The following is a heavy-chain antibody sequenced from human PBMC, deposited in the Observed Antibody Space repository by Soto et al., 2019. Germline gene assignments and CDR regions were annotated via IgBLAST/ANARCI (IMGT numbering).Heavy chain of an antibody. J-gene: IGHJ4*02. CDR1: GFTFSTYG. V-gene: IGHV3-30*18. D-gene: IGHD3-22*01. CDR3: AKEQLAMTVVVADYFDS. Sequence: QVQLVESGGGVVQPGKSLRLSCAASGFTFSTYGIHWVRQAPGKGLEWVALISYDGGSKYYGDSVKGRFIISRDNSHNTGSLEMNSVRADDTAVYFCAKEQLAMTVVVADYFDSWGQGTLVTVSS. CDR2: ISYDGGSK.